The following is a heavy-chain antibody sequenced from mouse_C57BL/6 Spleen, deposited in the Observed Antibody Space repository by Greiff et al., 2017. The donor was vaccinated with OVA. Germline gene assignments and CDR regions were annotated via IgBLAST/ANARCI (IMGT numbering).Heavy chain of an antibody. CDR3: ARRDYFDD. V-gene: IGHV1-81*01. CDR1: GFTFTSYG. J-gene: IGHJ2*01. Sequence: VKLVESGAELARPGASVKLSCKASGFTFTSYGISWVKQSTGQGLEWIGEIYPRSGNTYFNEKFKGKATLTADKSSSTAYMELRSLTSEDSAVNFCARRDYFDDWGQGTTLTVSS. CDR2: IYPRSGNT.